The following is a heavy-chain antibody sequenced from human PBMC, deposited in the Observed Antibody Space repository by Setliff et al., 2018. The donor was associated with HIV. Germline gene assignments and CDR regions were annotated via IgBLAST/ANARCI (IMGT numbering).Heavy chain of an antibody. D-gene: IGHD3-10*01. CDR3: ARNVDRGGAFDI. Sequence: GESLKISCAASGFAFNEHWMHWVRQSPGKGLVWVARINSFGSVTNYADSVKGRFTVTRNNAKKTLYLHVNSLRVDDTAVYYCARNVDRGGAFDIWGQGTMVTVSS. V-gene: IGHV3-74*01. J-gene: IGHJ3*02. CDR2: INSFGSVT. CDR1: GFAFNEHW.